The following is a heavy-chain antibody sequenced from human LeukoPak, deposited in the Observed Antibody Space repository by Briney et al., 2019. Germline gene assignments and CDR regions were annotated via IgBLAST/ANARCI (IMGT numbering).Heavy chain of an antibody. D-gene: IGHD3-22*01. CDR1: GYTFTGYY. Sequence: ASVKVSCKASGYTFTGYYMHWVRQAPGQGLEWMEWINPNSGGTNYAQKFQGWVTMTRDTSISTAYMELSRLRSDDTAVYYCAREGDYYDSSGSFDYWGQGTLVTVSS. CDR2: INPNSGGT. V-gene: IGHV1-2*04. CDR3: AREGDYYDSSGSFDY. J-gene: IGHJ4*02.